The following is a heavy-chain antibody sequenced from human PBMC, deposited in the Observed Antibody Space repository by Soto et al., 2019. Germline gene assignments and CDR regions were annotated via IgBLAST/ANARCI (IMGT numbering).Heavy chain of an antibody. Sequence: SETLSLTCTVSGGSISRSSYYWGWIRQPPGKGLEWIGSIYYSGSTYYNPSLKSRVTISVDTSKNQFSLKLSSVTAADTAVYYCARHSYYYGSTYGCWLDPWGQGTLVTVSS. D-gene: IGHD3-10*01. J-gene: IGHJ5*02. CDR2: IYYSGST. CDR3: ARHSYYYGSTYGCWLDP. CDR1: GGSISRSSYY. V-gene: IGHV4-39*01.